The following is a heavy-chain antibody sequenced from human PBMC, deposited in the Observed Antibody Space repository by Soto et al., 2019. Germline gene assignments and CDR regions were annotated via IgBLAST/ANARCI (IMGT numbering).Heavy chain of an antibody. CDR3: ATEPSNRRDSSGSTGDYYYGMDV. Sequence: QVQLVQSGAEVKKPGSSVKVSCKASGGTFSSCAISWVRQAPGHGLEWMGGIIPIFGTANYAQKFQGRVTITADESTSTAYMGLSSLRSEDTAVYYCATEPSNRRDSSGSTGDYYYGMDVWGQGTTVTVSS. J-gene: IGHJ6*02. CDR2: IIPIFGTA. CDR1: GGTFSSCA. V-gene: IGHV1-69*12. D-gene: IGHD3-22*01.